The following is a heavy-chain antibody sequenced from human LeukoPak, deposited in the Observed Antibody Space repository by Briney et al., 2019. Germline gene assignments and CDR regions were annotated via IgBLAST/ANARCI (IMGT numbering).Heavy chain of an antibody. D-gene: IGHD1-26*01. V-gene: IGHV5-51*03. CDR2: IYTGDSDT. J-gene: IGHJ4*02. CDR1: GYSFTSYW. CDR3: ARGSGSYHTAYMN. Sequence: GESLQISCKGSGYSFTSYWIGCVRHMPGKGLEWMGIIYTGDSDTRYSPSFQGQVTISADKSLGTAYLQWSSLKASDTAMYYCARGSGSYHTAYMNWGRGSPVTVSS.